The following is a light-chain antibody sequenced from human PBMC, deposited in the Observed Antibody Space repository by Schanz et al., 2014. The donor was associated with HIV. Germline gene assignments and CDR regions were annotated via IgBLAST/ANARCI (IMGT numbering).Light chain of an antibody. CDR3: QYFGNSGGT. J-gene: IGKJ4*01. V-gene: IGKV3-11*01. CDR2: DAS. CDR1: RSVGNF. Sequence: EIVLTQSPATLSLSPGERATLSCRASRSVGNFFAWYQQKPGQAPKLLIFDASKRAPGIPARFSGSGSETDFTLTISRLEPEDFAVYFCQYFGNSGGTFGGGTKVEIK.